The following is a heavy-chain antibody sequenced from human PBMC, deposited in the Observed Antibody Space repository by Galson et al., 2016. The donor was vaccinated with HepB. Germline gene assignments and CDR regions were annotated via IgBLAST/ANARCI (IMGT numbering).Heavy chain of an antibody. V-gene: IGHV3-33*01. Sequence: SLRLSCAASGFTFSSYGMRWVRQAPGKGLEWMAVIWYDGSNKYYADSVKGRFTISRDNSKNALYLQMNSLRAEDTAVYYCARGVGYGSGSQLDYWGQGTLVT. CDR1: GFTFSSYG. J-gene: IGHJ4*02. CDR3: ARGVGYGSGSQLDY. D-gene: IGHD3-10*01. CDR2: IWYDGSNK.